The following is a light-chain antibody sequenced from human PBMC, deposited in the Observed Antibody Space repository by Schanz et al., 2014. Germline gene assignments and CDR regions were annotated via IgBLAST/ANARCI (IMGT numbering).Light chain of an antibody. J-gene: IGKJ2*01. CDR2: GAS. CDR1: QSVSSSY. V-gene: IGKV3-15*01. CDR3: QQYNYWPPFT. Sequence: EIVLTQSPGTLSLSPGERATLSCRASQSVSSSYLAWYQQKPGQAPRLLIYGASTRATGIPARFSGSGSGTDFTLTISSLQPEDFATYYCQQYNYWPPFTFGQGTKLEIK.